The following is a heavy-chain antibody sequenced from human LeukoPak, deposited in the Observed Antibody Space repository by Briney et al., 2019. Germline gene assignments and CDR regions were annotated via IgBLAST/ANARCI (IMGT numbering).Heavy chain of an antibody. J-gene: IGHJ6*02. V-gene: IGHV4-59*12. D-gene: IGHD3-16*01. Sequence: SETLSLTCTVSGCSISSYYWSWIRQRPGKGLEWRGYIYYSGSTNYNPSLKSRAIITVDTSKNQFSLMLSPVTADATAVYYCARDYALGGGYSGMDVWGQGNTVTVSS. CDR1: GCSISSYY. CDR3: ARDYALGGGYSGMDV. CDR2: IYYSGST.